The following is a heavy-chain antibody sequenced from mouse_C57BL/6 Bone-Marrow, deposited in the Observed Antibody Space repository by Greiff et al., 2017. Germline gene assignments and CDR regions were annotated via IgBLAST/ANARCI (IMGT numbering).Heavy chain of an antibody. CDR3: TTKNWDEAAWFAY. CDR2: IYPGNSDT. D-gene: IGHD4-1*01. V-gene: IGHV1-5*01. CDR1: GYTFTSYW. Sequence: EVQLQQSGTVLARPGASVKMSCKTSGYTFTSYWMHWVKQRPGQGLEWIGAIYPGNSDTSYNQKFKGKAKLTAVTSASTAYMELSSLTNEDSAVYYCTTKNWDEAAWFAYWGQGTLVTVSA. J-gene: IGHJ3*01.